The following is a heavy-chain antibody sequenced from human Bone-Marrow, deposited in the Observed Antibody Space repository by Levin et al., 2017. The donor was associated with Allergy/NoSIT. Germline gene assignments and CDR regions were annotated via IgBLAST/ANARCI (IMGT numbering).Heavy chain of an antibody. J-gene: IGHJ6*02. D-gene: IGHD2-15*01. CDR1: GFSVNNNY. V-gene: IGHV3-53*01. Sequence: GESLKISCVVSGFSVNNNYMHWVRQAPGRGLEWVSVIYSGGTTYYADSVKGRFTISRDNSRHTVYLEMNSLRPEDTAIYYCVRERVVLSFSYGMNVWGQGTKVSVSS. CDR3: VRERVVLSFSYGMNV. CDR2: IYSGGTT.